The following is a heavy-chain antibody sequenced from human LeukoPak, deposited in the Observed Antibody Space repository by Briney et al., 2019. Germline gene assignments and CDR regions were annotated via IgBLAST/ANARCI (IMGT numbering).Heavy chain of an antibody. CDR2: ISSSSSYI. CDR3: ARSSYDILTGYQYYFDY. CDR1: GFTFSSYS. Sequence: GGSLRLSCAASGFTFSSYSMDWVRQAPGKGLEWVSSISSSSSYIYYADSVKGRFTISRDNAKNSLYLQINSLRAEDTAVYYCARSSYDILTGYQYYFDYWGQGTLVTVSS. J-gene: IGHJ4*02. V-gene: IGHV3-21*01. D-gene: IGHD3-9*01.